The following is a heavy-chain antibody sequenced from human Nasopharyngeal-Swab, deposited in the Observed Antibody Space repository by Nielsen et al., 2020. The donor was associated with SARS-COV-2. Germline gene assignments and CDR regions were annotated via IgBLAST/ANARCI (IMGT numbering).Heavy chain of an antibody. CDR1: GFTFSSYS. D-gene: IGHD3-22*01. Sequence: GESLKISCAASGFTFSSYSMNWVRQAPGKGLEWVSYISSSSTIYYADSVKGRFTISRDNAKNSLYLQMNSLRDEDTAVYYCARAPRWLLPAHNWFDPWGQGTLVTVSS. CDR2: ISSSSTI. V-gene: IGHV3-48*02. CDR3: ARAPRWLLPAHNWFDP. J-gene: IGHJ5*02.